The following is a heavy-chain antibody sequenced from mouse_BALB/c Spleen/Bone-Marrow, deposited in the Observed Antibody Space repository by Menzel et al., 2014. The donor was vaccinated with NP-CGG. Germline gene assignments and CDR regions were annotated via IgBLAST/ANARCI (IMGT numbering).Heavy chain of an antibody. Sequence: EVKLLESGDGLVQPGGSLKLSCAASGFDFSRYWMSWVRQAPGKGLEWIGEINPDSRTINYTPSLKDKFIISRDNAKNTLDLQMSRVRSEDAGLYYCARCGYYGFLHYWGQGTTLTVSS. D-gene: IGHD1-1*01. J-gene: IGHJ2*01. V-gene: IGHV4-1*02. CDR1: GFDFSRYW. CDR2: INPDSRTI. CDR3: ARCGYYGFLHY.